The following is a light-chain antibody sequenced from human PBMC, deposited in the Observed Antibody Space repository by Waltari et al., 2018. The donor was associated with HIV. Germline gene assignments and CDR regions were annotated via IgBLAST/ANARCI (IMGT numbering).Light chain of an antibody. CDR3: SSYTSRVTYV. J-gene: IGLJ1*01. Sequence: QSALTQPASVSGSPGQSITISCTGTSNDVGGSNYVSWPQQHPGEAPTLIIHDVSDRPSGLSTRFSGSKSGNPASRTISGLQTEDEADYYCSSYTSRVTYVFGTGTRVTVL. V-gene: IGLV2-14*03. CDR1: SNDVGGSNY. CDR2: DVS.